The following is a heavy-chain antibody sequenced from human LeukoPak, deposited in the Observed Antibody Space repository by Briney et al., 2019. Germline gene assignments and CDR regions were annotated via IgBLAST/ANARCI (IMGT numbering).Heavy chain of an antibody. CDR1: RFTFRSFG. CDR3: ARDKPTGYCSSTSCPRWGFYYFDY. J-gene: IGHJ4*02. D-gene: IGHD2-2*01. CDR2: IRDDGSNK. V-gene: IGHV3-30*02. Sequence: GGSLRLSCAASRFTFRSFGIHWVRQAPGKGLEWVAFIRDDGSNKYYADSVKGRFTISRDNSKNTLFLQMNSLRGEDTAVYYCARDKPTGYCSSTSCPRWGFYYFDYWGQGTLVTVSS.